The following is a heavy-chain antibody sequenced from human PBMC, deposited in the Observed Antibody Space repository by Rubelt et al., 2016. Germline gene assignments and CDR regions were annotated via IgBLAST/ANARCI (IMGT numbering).Heavy chain of an antibody. CDR3: ATMIQLWSKGMDV. Sequence: QLQLQESGPGLVKPSETLSLTCTVSGGSISSSSYYWGWIRQPPGKGLEWIGSIYYSGSTYYNRALQSRVPIAGETSKNQFALKLSVGNAAETAVYYCATMIQLWSKGMDVGGQGTTVTVSS. CDR1: GGSISSSSYY. V-gene: IGHV4-39*01. D-gene: IGHD5-18*01. CDR2: IYYSGST. J-gene: IGHJ6*02.